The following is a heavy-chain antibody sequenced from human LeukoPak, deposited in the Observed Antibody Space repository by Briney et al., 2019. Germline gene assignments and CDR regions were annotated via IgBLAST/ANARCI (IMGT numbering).Heavy chain of an antibody. D-gene: IGHD3-16*01. CDR1: GGSISSYY. Sequence: PSETPSLTCTVSGGSISSYYWSWIRQPPGKGLEWIGYIYYSGSTNYNPSLKSRVTISVDTSKNQFSLKLSSVTAADTAVYYCARGPPWGNAFDIWGQGTMVTVSS. CDR3: ARGPPWGNAFDI. V-gene: IGHV4-59*01. J-gene: IGHJ3*02. CDR2: IYYSGST.